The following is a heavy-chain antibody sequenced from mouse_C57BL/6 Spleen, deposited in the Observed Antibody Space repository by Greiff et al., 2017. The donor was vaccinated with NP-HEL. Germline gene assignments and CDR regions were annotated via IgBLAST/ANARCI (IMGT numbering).Heavy chain of an antibody. CDR2: IYPGDGDT. CDR1: GYAFSSYW. V-gene: IGHV1-80*01. CDR3: AREEGLRRPYYYAMDY. J-gene: IGHJ4*01. Sequence: VQLQQSGAELVKPGASVKISCKASGYAFSSYWMNWVKQRPGKGLEWIGQIYPGDGDTNYNGKFKGKATLTADNSSSTAYMQLSSLTSEDSAVYFCAREEGLRRPYYYAMDYWGQGTSVTVSS. D-gene: IGHD2-4*01.